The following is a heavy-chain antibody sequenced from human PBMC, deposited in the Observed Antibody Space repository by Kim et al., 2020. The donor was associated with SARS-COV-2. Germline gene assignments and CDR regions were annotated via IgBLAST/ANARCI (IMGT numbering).Heavy chain of an antibody. CDR2: ISGSGGSA. CDR1: GFTFSSYA. CDR3: AKDHRERYDDILIGLNDY. J-gene: IGHJ4*02. V-gene: IGHV3-23*01. D-gene: IGHD3-9*01. Sequence: GGSLRLSCAASGFTFSSYAMSWVRQAPGKGLVWVSAISGSGGSAYYADSVKGRFTISRDNSKNTLYLQMNSLRAEDTAVYYCAKDHRERYDDILIGLNDYWGQGTLVTVSS.